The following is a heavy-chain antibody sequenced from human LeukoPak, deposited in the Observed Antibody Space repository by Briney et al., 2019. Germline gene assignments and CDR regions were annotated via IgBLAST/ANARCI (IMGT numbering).Heavy chain of an antibody. D-gene: IGHD5-18*01. CDR1: GFTFRHYA. Sequence: GGSLRLSCAASGFTFRHYAMTWVRQAPGKALEGVSGVTAGCSTYYADSVKGWFTISRDNSKNTLFLQMNSLRAEDTAVYLCAKWAAMTRFDYWGQGTRVTVSS. CDR2: VTAGCST. V-gene: IGHV3-23*01. J-gene: IGHJ4*02. CDR3: AKWAAMTRFDY.